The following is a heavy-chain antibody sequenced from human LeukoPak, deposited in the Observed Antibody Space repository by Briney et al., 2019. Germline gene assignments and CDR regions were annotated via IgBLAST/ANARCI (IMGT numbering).Heavy chain of an antibody. Sequence: SVKVSCKASGGTFSSYAISWVRQAPGQGLEWMGGIIPIFGTANYAQKFQGRVTITADKSTSTAYMELSSLRSEGTAVYYCARHCQECPGDYWGQGTLVTVSS. CDR1: GGTFSSYA. V-gene: IGHV1-69*06. D-gene: IGHD3-3*01. CDR2: IIPIFGTA. CDR3: ARHCQECPGDY. J-gene: IGHJ4*02.